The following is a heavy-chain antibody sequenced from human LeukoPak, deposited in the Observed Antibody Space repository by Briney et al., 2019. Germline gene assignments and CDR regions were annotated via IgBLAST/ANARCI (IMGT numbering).Heavy chain of an antibody. CDR3: STYYGDEAFGI. CDR2: MRSKANSYAT. V-gene: IGHV3-73*01. Sequence: GGSLRLSFAASGFTLSGSAMHWVRQASGKGVEWVGRMRSKANSYATAYGVSVKGRFTISRDDSKNKAHQQMNSLRTEDTAVYYCSTYYGDEAFGIWGQGTMVTVSS. CDR1: GFTLSGSA. D-gene: IGHD3-10*01. J-gene: IGHJ3*02.